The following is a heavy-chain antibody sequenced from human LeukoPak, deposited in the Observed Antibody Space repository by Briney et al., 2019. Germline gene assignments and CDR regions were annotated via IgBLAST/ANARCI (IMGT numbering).Heavy chain of an antibody. D-gene: IGHD6-13*01. V-gene: IGHV3-15*01. CDR1: GFTFSNAW. Sequence: GGSLRLSCAASGFTFSNAWMSWVRQAPGKGLEWVGRIKSKTDGGTTDYAAPVKGRFTISRDDSKNTLYLQMNSLKTEDTAVYYCTTGDHSSSWPTDYWGQGTLVTVSS. J-gene: IGHJ4*02. CDR2: IKSKTDGGTT. CDR3: TTGDHSSSWPTDY.